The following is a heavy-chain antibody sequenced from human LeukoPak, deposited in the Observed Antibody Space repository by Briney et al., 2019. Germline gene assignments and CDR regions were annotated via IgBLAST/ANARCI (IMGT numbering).Heavy chain of an antibody. CDR2: TYYRPKWYN. V-gene: IGHV6-1*01. J-gene: IGHJ5*02. CDR1: GDSVSSNTAA. Sequence: SQTLSLTCAISGDSVSSNTAAWNWIRQSPSRGLEWLGRTYYRPKWYNDYAVFVKSRITINPDTSKNQFSLQLNSVTPEDTAVYYCARGRYCTSISCYNWFDPWGQGTLVTVSS. CDR3: ARGRYCTSISCYNWFDP. D-gene: IGHD2-2*01.